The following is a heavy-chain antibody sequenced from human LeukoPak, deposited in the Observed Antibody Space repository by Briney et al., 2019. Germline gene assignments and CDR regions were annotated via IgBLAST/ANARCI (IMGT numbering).Heavy chain of an antibody. D-gene: IGHD6-19*01. CDR2: IDWDDDK. Sequence: SGPTLVNPTQTLTLTCTFSGFSLSTSGMCVSWIRQPPGKALEWLARIDWDDDKYYRTSLKTRLTISKDTSKNQVVLTMTNMDPVDTATYYCARNPPVAGTMNFDYWGQGTLVTVSS. V-gene: IGHV2-70*11. J-gene: IGHJ4*02. CDR1: GFSLSTSGMC. CDR3: ARNPPVAGTMNFDY.